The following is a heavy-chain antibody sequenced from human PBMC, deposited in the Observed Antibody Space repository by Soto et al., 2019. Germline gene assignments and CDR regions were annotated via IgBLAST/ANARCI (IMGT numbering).Heavy chain of an antibody. CDR3: AKGLGSPSRYCSGGSCYPYYFDY. J-gene: IGHJ4*02. V-gene: IGHV3-30*18. CDR2: ISYDGSNK. CDR1: GFTFSSYG. Sequence: VQLVESGGGVVQPGRSLRLSCAASGFTFSSYGMHWVRQAPGKGLEWVAVISYDGSNKYYADSVKGRFTISRDNSKNTLYLQMNSLRAEDTAVYYCAKGLGSPSRYCSGGSCYPYYFDYWGQGTLVTVSS. D-gene: IGHD2-15*01.